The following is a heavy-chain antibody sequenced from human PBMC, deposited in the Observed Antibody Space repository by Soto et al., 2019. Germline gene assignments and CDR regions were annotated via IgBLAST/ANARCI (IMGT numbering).Heavy chain of an antibody. CDR3: ARATYYDFWRIDY. CDR2: LHYSGSA. CDR1: GGSISSGDYF. V-gene: IGHV4-30-4*01. J-gene: IGHJ4*02. Sequence: QVQLQESGPGLVKPSQTLSLTCTVSGGSISSGDYFWTWIRQPPGKGPEWIGSLHYSGSAHYNPSRKSRHNISLDTSKNQLSLKLSSVTAADTAMYYCARATYYDFWRIDYWGQGTLVTVSS. D-gene: IGHD3-3*01.